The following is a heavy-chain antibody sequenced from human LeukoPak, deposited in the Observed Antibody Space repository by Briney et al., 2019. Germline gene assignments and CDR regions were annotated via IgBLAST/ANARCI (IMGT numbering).Heavy chain of an antibody. J-gene: IGHJ3*02. CDR1: GFTFSSYT. CDR2: ISGSGGST. D-gene: IGHD2-2*02. Sequence: GGSLRLSCAASGFTFSSYTMNWVRQAPGKGLEWVSGISGSGGSTFYTDSVKGRFTISRDNSKNTLYLQMNSLRAEDTALYYCAKDLVVVPAAIGAFDIWGQGTMVTVSS. CDR3: AKDLVVVPAAIGAFDI. V-gene: IGHV3-23*01.